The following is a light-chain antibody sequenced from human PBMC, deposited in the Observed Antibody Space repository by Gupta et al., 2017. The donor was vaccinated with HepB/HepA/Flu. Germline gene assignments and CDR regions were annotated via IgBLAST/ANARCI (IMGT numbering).Light chain of an antibody. V-gene: IGKV1-9*01. Sequence: DIQLTQSQSFLSASVGDRVTITCRASQGIAGSLAWYQQKPGKAPMLLIYAASTLQSGVPSRFSGSGSETEFTLTVSSLQPEDFATYYCQQLNSYPLTFGGGTKVEIK. CDR3: QQLNSYPLT. CDR1: QGIAGS. J-gene: IGKJ4*01. CDR2: AAS.